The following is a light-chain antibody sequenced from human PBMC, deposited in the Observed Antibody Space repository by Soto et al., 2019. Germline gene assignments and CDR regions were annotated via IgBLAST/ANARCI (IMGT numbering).Light chain of an antibody. CDR3: QLGYSVLGFT. CDR2: GTS. Sequence: DIQMTQSPSSLSASVGDRVTITCRASQSISRNLNWYQQKPGKAPKLLIYGTSILQSGVPSRFSGSGSGTDFTLTINSLQPEDFATYYCQLGYSVLGFTFGPGTKVDIK. J-gene: IGKJ3*01. CDR1: QSISRN. V-gene: IGKV1-39*01.